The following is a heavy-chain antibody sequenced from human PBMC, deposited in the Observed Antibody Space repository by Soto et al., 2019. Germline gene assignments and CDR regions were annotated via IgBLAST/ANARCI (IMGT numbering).Heavy chain of an antibody. Sequence: QDQLVQSGVEVKKPGASVKVSCKASGYSFTNYGITWVRQAPGQGFEWMGWISAYNGNTNYAQKFQGRVTMPTDASTSTAYVELRSLKSDDTAVYYCARDRGVAPPVAGNTHYYYYMDGWGKGTTVTVSS. V-gene: IGHV1-18*01. CDR3: ARDRGVAPPVAGNTHYYYYMDG. CDR2: ISAYNGNT. D-gene: IGHD6-19*01. CDR1: GYSFTNYG. J-gene: IGHJ6*03.